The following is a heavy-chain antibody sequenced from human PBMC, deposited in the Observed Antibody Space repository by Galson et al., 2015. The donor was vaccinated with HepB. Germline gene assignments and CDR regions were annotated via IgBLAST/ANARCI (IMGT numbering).Heavy chain of an antibody. CDR3: ARMSLYGGNSGAFDY. J-gene: IGHJ4*02. D-gene: IGHD4-23*01. CDR2: IDWDDDK. Sequence: PALVKPTQTLTLTCSFSGFSLSTSGMRVSWIRQPPGKALEWLARIDWDDDKFYSTPLKTRLTISKDASKNQVVLTMTNMDPVDTATYYCARMSLYGGNSGAFDYWGQGTLVTVSS. V-gene: IGHV2-70*04. CDR1: GFSLSTSGMR.